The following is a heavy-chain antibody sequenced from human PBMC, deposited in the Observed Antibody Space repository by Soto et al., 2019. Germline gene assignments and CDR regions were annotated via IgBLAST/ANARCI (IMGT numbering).Heavy chain of an antibody. CDR1: GYSFTSYW. Sequence: GESLKISCKGSGYSFTSYWISWVRQMPGKGLEWMGRIDPSDSYTNYSPSFQGHVTISADKSSSTAYLQWSSLKASDTAVYYCESDSSSTYGYLGMDVWGECTRVTVSS. J-gene: IGHJ6*04. CDR2: IDPSDSYT. V-gene: IGHV5-10-1*01. D-gene: IGHD6-6*01. CDR3: ESDSSSTYGYLGMDV.